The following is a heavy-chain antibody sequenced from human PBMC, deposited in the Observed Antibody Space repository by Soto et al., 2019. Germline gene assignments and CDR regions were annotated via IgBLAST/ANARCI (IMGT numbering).Heavy chain of an antibody. CDR1: GVSLSSSPHA. D-gene: IGHD2-21*01. J-gene: IGHJ3*02. Sequence: QLQLQESGSGLVEPSQTLSLTCAVSGVSLSSSPHAWNWIRQPPGKGLACIAKIYQTGETLYNPSLQSRVTISMDTSKNQFSVRLSSVTAADTAMYYCVRDHFEGGDGGPYDAFDIWGRGTMVIVSS. V-gene: IGHV4-30-2*01. CDR2: IYQTGET. CDR3: VRDHFEGGDGGPYDAFDI.